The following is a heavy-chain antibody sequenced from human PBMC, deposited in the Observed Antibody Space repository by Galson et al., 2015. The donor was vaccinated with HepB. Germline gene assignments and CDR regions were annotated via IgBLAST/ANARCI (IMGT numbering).Heavy chain of an antibody. J-gene: IGHJ3*02. Sequence: QSGAEVKKPGASVKVSCKASGYTFTSYGISWVRQAHGQGLAWMGWISVYNGNTNYAQKLQGRVTMTTDTSTSTAYMELRSVRSDDTAVYYCARYSSSWDDAFDIWGQGTMVTVSS. CDR2: ISVYNGNT. CDR3: ARYSSSWDDAFDI. V-gene: IGHV1-18*04. CDR1: GYTFTSYG. D-gene: IGHD6-13*01.